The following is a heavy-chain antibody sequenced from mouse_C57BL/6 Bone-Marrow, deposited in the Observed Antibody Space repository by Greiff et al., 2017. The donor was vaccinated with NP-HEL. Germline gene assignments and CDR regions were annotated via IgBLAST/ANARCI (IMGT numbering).Heavy chain of an antibody. CDR1: GYTFTSYW. V-gene: IGHV1-69*01. D-gene: IGHD1-1*01. CDR2: IDPSDSYT. Sequence: QVQLQQSGAELVMPGASVKLSCKASGYTFTSYWMHWVKQRPGQGLEWIGEIDPSDSYTNYNQKFKGKSTLTVDKSSSTAYMQLSSLTSEDSAVYYCARWDTTVVASSYYAMDYWGQGTSVTVSS. CDR3: ARWDTTVVASSYYAMDY. J-gene: IGHJ4*01.